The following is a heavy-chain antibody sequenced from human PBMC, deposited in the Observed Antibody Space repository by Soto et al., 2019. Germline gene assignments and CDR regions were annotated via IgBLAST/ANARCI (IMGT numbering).Heavy chain of an antibody. J-gene: IGHJ4*02. CDR1: GYTFTSYG. V-gene: IGHV1-18*01. CDR2: ISAYNGDT. Sequence: QVQLVQSGAEVKEPGASVKISCKASGYTFTSYGISWVRQAPGQGLEWMSWISAYNGDTNYAQKVQGRVTMTTDTSTSTVLMELRSLRFDDPAVYYCVRDPDGHIDFDYWGQGTLVTVSS. CDR3: VRDPDGHIDFDY.